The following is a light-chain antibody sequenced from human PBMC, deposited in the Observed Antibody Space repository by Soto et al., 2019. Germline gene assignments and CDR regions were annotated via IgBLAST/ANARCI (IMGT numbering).Light chain of an antibody. Sequence: QSALTQPASVSGSPGQSITISCTGTSNDNGNYNYVSWYQQHPGKAPKVMIYEVSNRPSGISNRFSGSKSGNTASLTISGLQADDEADYYCTSYTPISTIYVFVSGTKLTVL. CDR2: EVS. V-gene: IGLV2-14*01. CDR1: SNDNGNYNY. CDR3: TSYTPISTIYV. J-gene: IGLJ1*01.